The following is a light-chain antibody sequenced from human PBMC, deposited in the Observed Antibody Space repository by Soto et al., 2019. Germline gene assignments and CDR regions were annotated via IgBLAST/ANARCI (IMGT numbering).Light chain of an antibody. V-gene: IGKV3-11*01. J-gene: IGKJ4*01. CDR3: QQRLTWPPLT. CDR2: DAS. Sequence: TQSPSTLSLSPGERATLSCRASQSVSNFLAWYQQKPGQAPRLLIYDASTRATGIPARFSGSGSGTDFALTISSLEPEDFAVYYCQQRLTWPPLTFGGGTKVEIK. CDR1: QSVSNF.